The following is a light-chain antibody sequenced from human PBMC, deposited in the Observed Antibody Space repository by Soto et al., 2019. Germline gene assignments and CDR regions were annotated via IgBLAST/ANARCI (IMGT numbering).Light chain of an antibody. J-gene: IGKJ2*01. CDR3: MQALQTPRT. Sequence: DIVMTQSPLSLPVTPGEPASISCRSSQSLLHSNGYNYLDWYLQKPGQSPQLLIYLGSNRASGVPDRFSGSGSGTDFTLKISRVEAEDGGVYYCMQALQTPRTFCQGTKLEIK. V-gene: IGKV2-28*01. CDR1: QSLLHSNGYNY. CDR2: LGS.